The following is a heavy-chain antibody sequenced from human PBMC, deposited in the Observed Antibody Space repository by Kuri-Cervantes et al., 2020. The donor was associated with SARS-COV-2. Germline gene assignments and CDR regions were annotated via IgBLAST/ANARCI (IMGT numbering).Heavy chain of an antibody. CDR2: ISWNSGSI. V-gene: IGHV3-9*01. Sequence: SLTLSCAAYRFTFADYAMHWVRQAPGKGLEWVSGISWNSGSIGYADSVRGRFTISRDNAKNSLYLQMNSLRAEDTALYYCAKEMGTIFGVVIGSGYGMDVWGQGTTVTVSS. D-gene: IGHD3-3*01. J-gene: IGHJ6*02. CDR1: RFTFADYA. CDR3: AKEMGTIFGVVIGSGYGMDV.